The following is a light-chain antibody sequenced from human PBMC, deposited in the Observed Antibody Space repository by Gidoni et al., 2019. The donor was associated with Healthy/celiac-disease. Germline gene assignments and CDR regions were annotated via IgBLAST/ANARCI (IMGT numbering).Light chain of an antibody. CDR1: QRVSSSY. J-gene: IGKJ2*01. CDR2: GAS. V-gene: IGKV3-20*01. Sequence: IVLTQSPGTLSLSPGERATLSCRASQRVSSSYLAWYQQKPGQAPRPLIYGASSRATGIPDRFSGSVSGTDFTLNLRRLEPEYFAVYYCQQYGSSPDTFXXXTKLEIK. CDR3: QQYGSSPDT.